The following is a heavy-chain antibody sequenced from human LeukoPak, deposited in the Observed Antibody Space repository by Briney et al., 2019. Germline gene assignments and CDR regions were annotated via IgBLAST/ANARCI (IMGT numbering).Heavy chain of an antibody. CDR2: IYTRGST. J-gene: IGHJ4*02. CDR3: TRGDDGYDFGN. D-gene: IGHD5-12*01. V-gene: IGHV4-4*07. Sequence: SETLSLTCTVSGGSISSYYWSWIRQPAGKGLEWIGRIYTRGSTNYNPSLKSRVTMSLDTSKNQFSLKLSSVTAADTAVYYCTRGDDGYDFGNWGQGTLVTVSS. CDR1: GGSISSYY.